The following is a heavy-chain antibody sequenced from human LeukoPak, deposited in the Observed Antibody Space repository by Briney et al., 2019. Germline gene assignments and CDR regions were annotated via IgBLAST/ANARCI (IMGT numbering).Heavy chain of an antibody. CDR3: AREDILTGYYPDY. J-gene: IGHJ4*02. CDR2: INPNSGGT. D-gene: IGHD3-9*01. V-gene: IGHV1-2*02. Sequence: ASVKFSCKASGYTFTGYYMHWVRQAPGQGLEWMGWINPNSGGTNYAQKFQGRVTMTRDTSISTAYMELSRLRSDDTAVYYCAREDILTGYYPDYWGQGTLVTVSS. CDR1: GYTFTGYY.